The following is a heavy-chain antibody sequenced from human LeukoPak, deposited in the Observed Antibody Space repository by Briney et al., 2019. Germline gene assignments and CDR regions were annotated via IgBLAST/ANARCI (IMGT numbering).Heavy chain of an antibody. CDR1: EFNVSNNY. J-gene: IGHJ2*01. D-gene: IGHD4-23*01. CDR2: MYGSGAT. CDR3: ARFYGGFANHWHFDH. Sequence: GGSLRLSCVASEFNVSNNYMSWVRQAPGKGLEWVSVMYGSGATYYAASMNGRFTISRDNSKNTLYLQMNSLRGDDTAVYYRARFYGGFANHWHFDHWGRGTLVTVSS. V-gene: IGHV3-53*01.